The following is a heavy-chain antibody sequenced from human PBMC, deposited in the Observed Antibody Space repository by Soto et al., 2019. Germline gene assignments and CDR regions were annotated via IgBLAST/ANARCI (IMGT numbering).Heavy chain of an antibody. CDR2: IYSGGST. Sequence: GGSLRLSCAASGFTVSSNYMSWVRQAPGKGLEWVSVIYSGGSTYYADSVKGRFTISRDNSKNTLYLQMNSLRAEDTAVYYCAMYYYGSGRPFDYWGQGTLVTVSS. D-gene: IGHD3-10*01. J-gene: IGHJ4*02. CDR1: GFTVSSNY. V-gene: IGHV3-53*01. CDR3: AMYYYGSGRPFDY.